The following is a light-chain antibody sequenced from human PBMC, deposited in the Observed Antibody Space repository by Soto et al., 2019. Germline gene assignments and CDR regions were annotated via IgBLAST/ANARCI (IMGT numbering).Light chain of an antibody. J-gene: IGKJ2*01. CDR1: QSVNSN. Sequence: EIVMTQSPATLSVSPGERATLSCRASQSVNSNLAWYQQKPGQAPRLLIYGASTRATGIPARFSGSGSGTEFTLTISSLQSEDFAVYYCQQYNYWPPYTFGQGTKVDIK. CDR3: QQYNYWPPYT. CDR2: GAS. V-gene: IGKV3-15*01.